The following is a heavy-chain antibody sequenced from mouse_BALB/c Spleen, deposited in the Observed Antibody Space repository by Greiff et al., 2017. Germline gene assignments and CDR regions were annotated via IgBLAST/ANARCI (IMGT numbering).Heavy chain of an antibody. Sequence: QVQLQQPGAELVKPGASVKLSCKASGYTFTSYWMHWVKQRPGQGLEWIGEINPSNGRTNYNEKFKSKATLTVDKSSSTAYMQLSSLTSEDSAVYYCARGYGNYVFAYWGQGTLVTVSA. D-gene: IGHD2-10*02. CDR1: GYTFTSYW. CDR2: INPSNGRT. V-gene: IGHV1S81*02. CDR3: ARGYGNYVFAY. J-gene: IGHJ3*01.